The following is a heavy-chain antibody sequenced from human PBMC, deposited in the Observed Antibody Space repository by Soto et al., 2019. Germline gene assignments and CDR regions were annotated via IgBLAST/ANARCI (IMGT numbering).Heavy chain of an antibody. V-gene: IGHV1-69*12. J-gene: IGHJ6*02. D-gene: IGHD2-2*01. CDR2: IILIFGTA. CDR1: GGTFSSYA. CDR3: AEVLYGGNSGVVVYGMDV. Sequence: QVQLVQSGAEVKKPGASVKVSFKASGGTFSSYAISWVRQDPGQGLEWMGGIILIFGTANYAQKFQGRVTITADESTSTAYLELSSLRSDDTAVDYCAEVLYGGNSGVVVYGMDVWGQGTTVTVCS.